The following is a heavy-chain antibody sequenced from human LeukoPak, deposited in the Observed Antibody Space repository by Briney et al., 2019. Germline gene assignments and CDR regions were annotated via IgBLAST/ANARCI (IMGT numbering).Heavy chain of an antibody. CDR2: IKQDGSEK. Sequence: GGSLRLSCAASGFTFSSYWMSWVRQAPGKGLEWVANIKQDGSEKYYVDSVKGRFTISRDNAKNSLYLQMNSLRAEDTAVYYCAREGYYDILTGQVPFDYWGQGTLVTVSS. D-gene: IGHD3-9*01. J-gene: IGHJ4*02. CDR3: AREGYYDILTGQVPFDY. CDR1: GFTFSSYW. V-gene: IGHV3-7*01.